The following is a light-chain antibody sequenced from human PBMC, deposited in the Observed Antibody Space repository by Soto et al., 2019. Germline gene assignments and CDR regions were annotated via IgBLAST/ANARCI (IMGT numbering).Light chain of an antibody. V-gene: IGKV3-15*01. CDR3: QQYHTWPA. J-gene: IGKJ4*01. CDR1: QSVFSS. Sequence: DIVMTQSPAPLSVSPGERVPLSCRASQSVFSSLAWYQQQPGQAPRLLIYGAATRATGIPARFSGSGSGTDFTITISSLQSEDLAVYFGQQYHTWPAVGRATRVEIK. CDR2: GAA.